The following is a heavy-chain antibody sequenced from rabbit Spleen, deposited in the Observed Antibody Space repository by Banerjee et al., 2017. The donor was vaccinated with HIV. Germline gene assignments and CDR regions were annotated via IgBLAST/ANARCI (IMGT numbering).Heavy chain of an antibody. CDR1: GFSFSNKAV. CDR2: INVVTGKA. J-gene: IGHJ4*01. V-gene: IGHV1S45*01. CDR3: ARDPAYASSSGYNIPYL. D-gene: IGHD1-1*01. Sequence: QERLVESGGGLVKPEGSLKLSCTASGFSFSNKAVMCWVRQAPGKGLEWIACINVVTGKAVYASWAKGRFTFSKTSSTTVTLQMTSLTAADTATYFCARDPAYASSSGYNIPYLWGPGTLVTVS.